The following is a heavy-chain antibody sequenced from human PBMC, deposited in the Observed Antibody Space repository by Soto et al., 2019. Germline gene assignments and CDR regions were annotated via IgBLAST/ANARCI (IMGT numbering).Heavy chain of an antibody. Sequence: QPGGSLRLSCAASGFTVSSNYMSWVRQAPGKGLEWLSVIYTDDSTYYADSVKGRFTISRHNSKNTLYLQMNSLRSEDTAVYYCEGFDSSTHQYITWGQGTLVTVSS. CDR2: IYTDDST. CDR1: GFTVSSNY. CDR3: EGFDSSTHQYIT. J-gene: IGHJ4*02. V-gene: IGHV3-53*04. D-gene: IGHD2-2*01.